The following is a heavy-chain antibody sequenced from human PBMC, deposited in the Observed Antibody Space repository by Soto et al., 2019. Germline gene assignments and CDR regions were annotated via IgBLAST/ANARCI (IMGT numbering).Heavy chain of an antibody. D-gene: IGHD2-2*01. Sequence: ASVKVSCKASGYTFTSYDINWVRQATGQGLEWMGWMNPNSGNTGYAQKFQGRVTMTRNTSISTAYMELSSLRSEDTAVYYCATVPAAMGVFDYWGQGTRVTVSS. CDR1: GYTFTSYD. CDR2: MNPNSGNT. J-gene: IGHJ4*02. V-gene: IGHV1-8*01. CDR3: ATVPAAMGVFDY.